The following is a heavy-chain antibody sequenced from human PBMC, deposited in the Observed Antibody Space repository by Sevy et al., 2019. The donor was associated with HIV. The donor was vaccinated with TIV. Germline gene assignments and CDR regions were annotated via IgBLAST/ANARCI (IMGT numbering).Heavy chain of an antibody. V-gene: IGHV1-8*01. CDR2: MNPNTDNT. CDR1: GYIFTSYD. Sequence: ASVKVSCKASGYIFTSYDINWVRQATGQGLEWMGWMNPNTDNTGYAQKFQGRVTMTRNTSIVTAYMELSSLRSEDTAVYYCARSGDSSGLKTYFDYWGQGTLVTVSS. J-gene: IGHJ4*02. D-gene: IGHD3-22*01. CDR3: ARSGDSSGLKTYFDY.